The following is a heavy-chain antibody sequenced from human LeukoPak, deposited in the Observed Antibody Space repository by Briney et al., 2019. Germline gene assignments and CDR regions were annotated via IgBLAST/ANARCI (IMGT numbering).Heavy chain of an antibody. CDR2: ISISSNYI. D-gene: IGHD3-22*01. Sequence: SGGSLRLSCAASGFTFSRYSMNWVRQAPGKWLEWVSSISISSNYIYYPDSLKGRFTISRDNAKNSLYLQMNSLRAEDTAVYYCASRDYYDSSGYYDAFDIWGQGTMVTVSS. J-gene: IGHJ3*02. CDR3: ASRDYYDSSGYYDAFDI. CDR1: GFTFSRYS. V-gene: IGHV3-21*01.